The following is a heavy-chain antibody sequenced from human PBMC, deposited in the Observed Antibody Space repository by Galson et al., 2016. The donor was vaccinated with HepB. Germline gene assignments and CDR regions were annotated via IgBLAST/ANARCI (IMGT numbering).Heavy chain of an antibody. CDR1: GFTFGDHY. Sequence: SLRLSCAASGFTFGDHYMDWVRQAPGKGLEWVGRTRNKTKSYTTEYAASVEGRFTISRDDSKNSLYLQMSSLRTEDTAVYYCAKVSDRANNGYSGAFESWGQGALVTVSS. J-gene: IGHJ4*02. CDR2: TRNKTKSYTT. CDR3: AKVSDRANNGYSGAFES. D-gene: IGHD3-22*01. V-gene: IGHV3-72*01.